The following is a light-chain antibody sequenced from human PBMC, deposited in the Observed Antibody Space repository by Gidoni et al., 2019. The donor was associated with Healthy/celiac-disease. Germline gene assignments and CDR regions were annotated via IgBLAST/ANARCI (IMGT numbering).Light chain of an antibody. J-gene: IGKJ4*01. Sequence: IVLTQSPATLSLSPGERATLSCRASQSVSSYLAWYQQKPGQAPRLLIYDASTRATGIPARFSGSGSGTDFTLTISSLEPEDFAVYYCQQRSNWRTFGGGTKVEIK. CDR2: DAS. V-gene: IGKV3-11*01. CDR1: QSVSSY. CDR3: QQRSNWRT.